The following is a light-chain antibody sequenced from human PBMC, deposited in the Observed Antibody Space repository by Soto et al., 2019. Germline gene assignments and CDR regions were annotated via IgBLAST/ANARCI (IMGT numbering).Light chain of an antibody. Sequence: EIVMTQSPATLSVSPGESATLSCRASQSISSTVAWYQQKPGQAPRLLVYGPSTRATGIPARFSGSGSGTEFTLTISSLQSEDFAIYYCQHYNNWLRGTFGQGTKLEIK. CDR3: QHYNNWLRGT. CDR2: GPS. CDR1: QSISST. J-gene: IGKJ2*02. V-gene: IGKV3-15*01.